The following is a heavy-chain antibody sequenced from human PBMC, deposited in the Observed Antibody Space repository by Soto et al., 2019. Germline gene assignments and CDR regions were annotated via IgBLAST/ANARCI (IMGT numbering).Heavy chain of an antibody. Sequence: ASVKVSCKASGYTFTSYAMHWVRQAPGQRLEWMGWINAGNGNTKYSQKFQGRLTITKDTSKNQVVLTMTNMDPVDTATYYCVSGSFPNWFDPWGQGTLVTVS. CDR1: GYTFTSYA. CDR2: INAGNGNT. V-gene: IGHV1-3*01. D-gene: IGHD3-10*01. J-gene: IGHJ5*02. CDR3: VSGSFPNWFDP.